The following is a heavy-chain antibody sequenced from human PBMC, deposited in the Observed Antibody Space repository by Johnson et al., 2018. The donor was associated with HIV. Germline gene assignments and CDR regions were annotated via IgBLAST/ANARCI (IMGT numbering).Heavy chain of an antibody. CDR3: ARDYGDDEVPDAFDI. V-gene: IGHV3-11*04. D-gene: IGHD4-17*01. CDR2: ISSSGSPI. CDR1: GFTFSDYY. J-gene: IGHJ3*02. Sequence: QVQLVESGGGLVQPGGSPRLSCAASGFTFSDYYMSWIRQAPGTGLEWVSYISSSGSPIYYADSVKGRFTISRDNAKNSLYLQMHSLRAEDTAVYYCARDYGDDEVPDAFDIWGQGTMVTVSS.